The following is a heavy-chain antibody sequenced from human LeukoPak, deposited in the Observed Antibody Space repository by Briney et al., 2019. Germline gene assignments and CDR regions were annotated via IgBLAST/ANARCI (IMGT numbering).Heavy chain of an antibody. J-gene: IGHJ4*02. CDR2: ISGYNGNT. Sequence: ASVKVSCKASGYTFTSYGISWVRQAPGQGLEWMGWISGYNGNTNYAQKLQGRVTMTTDTSTSTAYMELRSLRSDDTAVYYCARRGKYSSSWYEGLDYWGQGTLVTVSS. D-gene: IGHD6-13*01. V-gene: IGHV1-18*01. CDR1: GYTFTSYG. CDR3: ARRGKYSSSWYEGLDY.